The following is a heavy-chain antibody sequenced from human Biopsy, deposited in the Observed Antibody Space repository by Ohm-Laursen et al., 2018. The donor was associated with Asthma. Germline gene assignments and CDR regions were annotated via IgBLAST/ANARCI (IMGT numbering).Heavy chain of an antibody. Sequence: SLRLSCAASGFTFSGSWMIWVRQAPGKGLQWLAFIKPDGSQTYYADSVEGRFSISRDNSKNSLYLQMSSLRGEDTAIYYCATLSWYASQYWVQGTLVTVSS. J-gene: IGHJ4*02. V-gene: IGHV3-7*01. CDR2: IKPDGSQT. CDR3: ATLSWYASQY. CDR1: GFTFSGSW. D-gene: IGHD2-2*01.